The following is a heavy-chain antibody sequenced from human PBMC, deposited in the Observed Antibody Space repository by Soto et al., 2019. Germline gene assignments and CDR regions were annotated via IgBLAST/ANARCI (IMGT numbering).Heavy chain of an antibody. V-gene: IGHV4-31*03. CDR3: ARVSGGYSSSWYPTFDS. CDR2: IYYSGTT. D-gene: IGHD6-13*01. J-gene: IGHJ4*02. Sequence: SETLSLTCTVSGGSISSGSYYWSWIRRHPGKGLEWIGYIYYSGTTYYNPSLESRVTISIDRSKNQFSLKLNSVTAADTALYYCARVSGGYSSSWYPTFDSWGQGTLVTVSS. CDR1: GGSISSGSYY.